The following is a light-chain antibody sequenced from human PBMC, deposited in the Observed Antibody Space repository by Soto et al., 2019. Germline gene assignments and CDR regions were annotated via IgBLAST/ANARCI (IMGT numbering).Light chain of an antibody. V-gene: IGKV3-20*01. CDR2: GAS. CDR1: QSISSNY. J-gene: IGKJ4*01. CDR3: QQYVNSPLT. Sequence: ENVLTQSPGTPSLSPGERATLSRRASQSISSNYLAWYQQKPGQAPRLLIYGASNRATGIPARFSGSGSGTDFTLTISRLEPEDFAVYYCQQYVNSPLTFGGGTKVDIK.